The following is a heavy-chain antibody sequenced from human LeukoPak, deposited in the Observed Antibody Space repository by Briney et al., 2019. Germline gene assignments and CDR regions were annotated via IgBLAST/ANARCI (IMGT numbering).Heavy chain of an antibody. Sequence: PGGSLRLSCAASGFTFNTYAMSWVRQAPGKGLEWVSSISYSGGSTYYADSVKGRFTISRDNSMNTLYLQMSSLRAEDTALYYCARHYSGGVFYIWGQGTMVTVSS. D-gene: IGHD2-8*02. CDR2: ISYSGGST. CDR1: GFTFNTYA. V-gene: IGHV3-23*01. CDR3: ARHYSGGVFYI. J-gene: IGHJ3*02.